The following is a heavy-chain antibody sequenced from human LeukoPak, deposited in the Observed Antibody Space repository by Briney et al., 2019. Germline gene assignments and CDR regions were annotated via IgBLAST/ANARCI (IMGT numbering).Heavy chain of an antibody. CDR3: AKDSIAARRGYYYYMDV. CDR1: GFTFDDYA. J-gene: IGHJ6*03. Sequence: GGSLRLSCAASGFTFDDYAMHWVRQAPGKGLEWVSGISWNSGSIGYADSVKGRFTISRDNAKNSLYLQMNSLRAEDTALYYCAKDSIAARRGYYYYMDVWGKGTTVTVPS. CDR2: ISWNSGSI. D-gene: IGHD6-6*01. V-gene: IGHV3-9*01.